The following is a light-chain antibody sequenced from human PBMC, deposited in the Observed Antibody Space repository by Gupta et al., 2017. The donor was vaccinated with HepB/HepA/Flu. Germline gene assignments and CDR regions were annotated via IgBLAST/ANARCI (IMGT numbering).Light chain of an antibody. CDR3: AAWDGSRNGVV. CDR2: SNN. CDR1: SSNIGSNT. J-gene: IGLJ2*01. V-gene: IGLV1-44*01. Sequence: SVLTQPPSASAAPAQRVTISSSGSSSNIGSNTVDWYQQLPGTAPKLLIYSNNQRPSGIPDRFSGSKSGTSASLAISGLQTGDEADYYCAAWDGSRNGVVFGGGTKLTVL.